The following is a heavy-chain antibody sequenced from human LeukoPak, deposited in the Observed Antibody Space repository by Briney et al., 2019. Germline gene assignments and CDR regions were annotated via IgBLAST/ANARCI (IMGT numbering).Heavy chain of an antibody. J-gene: IGHJ5*02. CDR1: GGSISSYY. D-gene: IGHD3-10*01. V-gene: IGHV4-59*01. Sequence: PSETLSLTCTVSGGSISSYYWSWIQQPPGKGLEWIGYIYYSGSTNYNPSLKSRVTISVDTSKNQFSLKLSSVTAADTAVYYCARGDYYGSGSQTNWFDPWGQGTLVTVSS. CDR2: IYYSGST. CDR3: ARGDYYGSGSQTNWFDP.